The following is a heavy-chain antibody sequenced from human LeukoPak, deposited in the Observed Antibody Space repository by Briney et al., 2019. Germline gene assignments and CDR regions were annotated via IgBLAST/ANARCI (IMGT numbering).Heavy chain of an antibody. V-gene: IGHV4-34*01. Sequence: PSETLSLTCAVYGGSFSGYYWSWIRQPPGKGLEWIGEINHSGSTNYNPSLKSRVTISVDTSKNQSSLKLSSVTAADTAVYYCARSRGWLRDWFDPWGQGTLVTVSS. CDR3: ARSRGWLRDWFDP. CDR1: GGSFSGYY. J-gene: IGHJ5*02. D-gene: IGHD5-12*01. CDR2: INHSGST.